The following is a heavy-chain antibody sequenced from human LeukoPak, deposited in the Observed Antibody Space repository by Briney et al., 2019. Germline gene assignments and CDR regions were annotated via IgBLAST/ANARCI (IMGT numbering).Heavy chain of an antibody. CDR2: IYYSGST. CDR1: GGSMSSYY. V-gene: IGHV4-59*01. D-gene: IGHD3-22*01. J-gene: IGHJ5*02. CDR3: ARGRDYHDSTGYYA. Sequence: SETLSLTCTVSGGSMSSYYWSWIRQPPGRGLECVGYIYYSGSTYYNPALKSRVTISVDTSKNQFSLKLSSVTTADTAVYYCARGRDYHDSTGYYAWGQGTLVTVSS.